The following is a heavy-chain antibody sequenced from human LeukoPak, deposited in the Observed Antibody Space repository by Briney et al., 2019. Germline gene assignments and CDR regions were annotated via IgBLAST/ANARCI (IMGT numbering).Heavy chain of an antibody. J-gene: IGHJ6*01. CDR1: GFTFSSYS. Sequence: PGGSLRLSCAASGFTFSSYSMNWVRQAPAKGLDLVSFISSSSSYIYYADSVKGRFTISRDDAKNSLCLQMNSLRAEDTAVYYCAIEFSSGDYYYYGMDVWGQGNRVTVSS. V-gene: IGHV3-21*01. CDR2: ISSSSSYI. D-gene: IGHD6-19*01. CDR3: AIEFSSGDYYYYGMDV.